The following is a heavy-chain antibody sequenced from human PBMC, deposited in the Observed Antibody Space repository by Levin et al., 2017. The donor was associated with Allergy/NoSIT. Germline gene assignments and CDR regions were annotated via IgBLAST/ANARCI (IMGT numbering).Heavy chain of an antibody. D-gene: IGHD2-21*02. CDR1: GYTFNNYG. CDR3: ARAYCGGDCSINYYYYHGMDV. Sequence: ASVKVSCKASGYTFNNYGISWVRQAPGQGLEWMGWISANTDKTKFAERLQGRVTMTTDTSTSTADVELRSLRSDDTAVYYCARAYCGGDCSINYYYYHGMDVWGQGTTVTVSS. V-gene: IGHV1-18*01. J-gene: IGHJ6*02. CDR2: ISANTDKT.